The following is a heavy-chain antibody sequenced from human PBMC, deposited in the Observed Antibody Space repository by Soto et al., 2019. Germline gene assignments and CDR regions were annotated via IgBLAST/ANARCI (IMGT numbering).Heavy chain of an antibody. D-gene: IGHD2-2*01. J-gene: IGHJ3*02. CDR2: IYYSGST. CDR1: GGSISSYY. CDR3: AGYWLGYCSSTSCPNFDI. Sequence: SETLSLTCTVSGGSISSYYWSWIRQPPGKGLEWIGYIYYSGSTNYNPSLKSRVTISVDTAKNQFSLKLSSVTAADTAVYYCAGYWLGYCSSTSCPNFDIWGQGTMVTVSS. V-gene: IGHV4-59*08.